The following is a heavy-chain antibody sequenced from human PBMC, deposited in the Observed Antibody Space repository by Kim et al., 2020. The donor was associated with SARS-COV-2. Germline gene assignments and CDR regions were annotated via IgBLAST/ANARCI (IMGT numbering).Heavy chain of an antibody. J-gene: IGHJ6*02. D-gene: IGHD1-7*01. CDR3: ARMQGTLYYNMDI. V-gene: IGHV5-10-1*01. Sequence: GESLKISCKGSGYRFASYWISWVRQMPGKGLEWMGRIDTDDFHIDYSPSFQGVVTLSDDRSINTAYLQWNSLKASDAAMYYWARMQGTLYYNMDIWGQGTPVTVSS. CDR1: GYRFASYW. CDR2: IDTDDFHI.